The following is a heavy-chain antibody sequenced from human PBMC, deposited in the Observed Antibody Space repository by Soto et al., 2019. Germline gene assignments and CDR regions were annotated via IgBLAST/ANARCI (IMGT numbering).Heavy chain of an antibody. CDR2: IDPRDSYV. J-gene: IGHJ5*02. Sequence: VESLKISCTGFGYTFTTFWISWGLEMPGKGLEWMGRIDPRDSYVNYSPSFQGHVTISLDKSISTAYLQWGSLKASDTAMYYCARLFCSTTTCDSWFDPWGQGTLVTVS. CDR1: GYTFTTFW. V-gene: IGHV5-10-1*01. D-gene: IGHD2-2*01. CDR3: ARLFCSTTTCDSWFDP.